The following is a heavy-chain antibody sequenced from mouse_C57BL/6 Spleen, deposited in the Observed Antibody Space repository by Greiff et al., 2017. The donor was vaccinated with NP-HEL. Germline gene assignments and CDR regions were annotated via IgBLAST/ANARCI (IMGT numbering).Heavy chain of an antibody. CDR2: INPNYGTT. J-gene: IGHJ4*01. Sequence: EVKLMESGPELVKPGASVKISCKASGYSFTDYNMNWVKQSNGKSLEWIGVINPNYGTTSYNQKFKGKATLTVDQSSSAAYMQLNSLTSEDSAVYYSATAYYSNSYAMDYWGQGTSVTVSS. V-gene: IGHV1-39*01. CDR1: GYSFTDYN. D-gene: IGHD2-5*01. CDR3: ATAYYSNSYAMDY.